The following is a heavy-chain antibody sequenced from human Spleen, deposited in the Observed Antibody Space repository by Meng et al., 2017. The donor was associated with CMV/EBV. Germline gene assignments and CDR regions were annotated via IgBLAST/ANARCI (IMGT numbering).Heavy chain of an antibody. CDR2: IYSGGST. Sequence: GESLKISCAASGFTVSSNYMSWVRQAPGKGLEWVSLIYSGGSTYYADSVKGRFTISRDNSKNTLYLQMHSLRAEDTAVYYCARARRGGPATYYHYYGMDVWGQGTTVTVS. CDR1: GFTVSSNY. V-gene: IGHV3-53*05. D-gene: IGHD2-15*01. J-gene: IGHJ6*02. CDR3: ARARRGGPATYYHYYGMDV.